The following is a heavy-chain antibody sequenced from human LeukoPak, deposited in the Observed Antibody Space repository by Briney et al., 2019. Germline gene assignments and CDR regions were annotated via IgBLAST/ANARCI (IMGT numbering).Heavy chain of an antibody. Sequence: SETLSLTCAVYGGSFSGYYWSWIRQPPGKGLEWIGEINHSGSTNYNPSLKSRVTISVDTSKNQFSLKLSSVTAADTAVYYCARTTVTTPYYYYGMDVWGQGTTVTVSS. CDR2: INHSGST. V-gene: IGHV4-34*01. J-gene: IGHJ6*02. CDR3: ARTTVTTPYYYYGMDV. D-gene: IGHD4-17*01. CDR1: GGSFSGYY.